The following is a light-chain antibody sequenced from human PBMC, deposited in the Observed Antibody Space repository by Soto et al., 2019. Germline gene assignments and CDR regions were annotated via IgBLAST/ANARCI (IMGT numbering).Light chain of an antibody. J-gene: IGKJ1*01. CDR2: DAS. Sequence: EIVLTQSPATLSLSPGERATLSCRASQSVSSYLAWYQQKPGQAPRLLIYDASNRATDIPARFSGSGSGTDFTLTISSLEPEDFAVYYCQQRSNSTWTFGQGTKVEIK. V-gene: IGKV3-11*01. CDR3: QQRSNSTWT. CDR1: QSVSSY.